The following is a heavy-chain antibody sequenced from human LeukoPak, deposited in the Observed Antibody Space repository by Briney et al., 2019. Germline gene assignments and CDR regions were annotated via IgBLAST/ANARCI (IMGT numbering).Heavy chain of an antibody. D-gene: IGHD5-24*01. CDR1: GGSISSGGYS. Sequence: SQTLSLTCAVSGGSISSGGYSWSWIRQPPGKGLEWIGYIYHSGSTYYNPSLKSRVTISVDRSKNQFSLKLSSVTAADAAVYYCARAAGPHGRAYFDYWGQGTLVTVSS. V-gene: IGHV4-30-2*01. CDR3: ARAAGPHGRAYFDY. CDR2: IYHSGST. J-gene: IGHJ4*02.